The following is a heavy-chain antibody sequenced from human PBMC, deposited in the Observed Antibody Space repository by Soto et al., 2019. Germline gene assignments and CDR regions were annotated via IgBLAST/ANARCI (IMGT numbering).Heavy chain of an antibody. D-gene: IGHD6-6*01. CDR3: ARAYSSYKMMGPYYYYYGMDV. Sequence: ASVKVSCKASGYTFTGYYMHWVRQAPGQGLEWMGWINPNSGGTNYAQKFQGWVTMTRDTSISTAYMELSRLRSDDTAVYYCARAYSSYKMMGPYYYYYGMDVWGQGTTVTVSS. V-gene: IGHV1-2*04. CDR2: INPNSGGT. CDR1: GYTFTGYY. J-gene: IGHJ6*02.